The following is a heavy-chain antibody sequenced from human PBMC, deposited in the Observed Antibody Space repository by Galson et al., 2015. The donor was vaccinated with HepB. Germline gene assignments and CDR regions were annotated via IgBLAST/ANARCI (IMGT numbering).Heavy chain of an antibody. D-gene: IGHD3-16*01. V-gene: IGHV3-7*01. J-gene: IGHJ4*02. CDR1: GCTFRRFR. CDR2: IKCDGSAR. Sequence: SMRPSCAASGCTFRRFRMAWVPHAPAWGREWVANIKCDGSARNYVVSLRGRFTISRDNAENSVHLQRSSLRAEDTAVYYCGRQVGWGRFDSWGQGTLVTVSS. CDR3: GRQVGWGRFDS.